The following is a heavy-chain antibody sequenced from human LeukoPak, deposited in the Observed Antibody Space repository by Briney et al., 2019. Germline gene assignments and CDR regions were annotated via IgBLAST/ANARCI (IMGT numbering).Heavy chain of an antibody. CDR2: IYYSGST. V-gene: IGHV4-31*11. D-gene: IGHD6-13*01. CDR3: ARSDSSSWYRSTRFDP. CDR1: GGSISSGGYS. Sequence: ASQTLSLTCAVSGGSISSGGYSWSWIRQHPGKGLEWIGYIYYSGSTFYNLSLKSRVTISVDTSKNQFSLRLSSVTAADTAVYYCARSDSSSWYRSTRFDPWGQGTLVTVSS. J-gene: IGHJ5*02.